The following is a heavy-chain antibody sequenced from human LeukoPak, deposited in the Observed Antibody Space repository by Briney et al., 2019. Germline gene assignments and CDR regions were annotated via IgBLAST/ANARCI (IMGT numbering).Heavy chain of an antibody. V-gene: IGHV3-23*01. CDR2: ISGSGGST. D-gene: IGHD6-6*01. J-gene: IGHJ4*02. CDR1: GFTFSSYA. Sequence: GGSPRPSCAASGFTFSSYAMSWVRQTPGKGLEWVSAISGSGGSTYYADSVKGRFTISRDNSKNTLYLQMNSLRAEDTAVYYCAKGMSIAARPEYFDYWGQGTLVTVSS. CDR3: AKGMSIAARPEYFDY.